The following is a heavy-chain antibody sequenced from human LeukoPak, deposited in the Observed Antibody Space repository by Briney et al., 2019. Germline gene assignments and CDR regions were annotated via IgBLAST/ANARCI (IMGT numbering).Heavy chain of an antibody. D-gene: IGHD3-22*01. CDR2: ISSSSSTI. J-gene: IGHJ4*02. CDR3: ARGSTYYNSSGQVPFDY. Sequence: GGSLRLSCAASGFTFSTYSMNWVRQAPGKGLEWVSYISSSSSTIYYADSVKGRFTISRDNAKNSLYLQMNSLRAEDTAVYYCARGSTYYNSSGQVPFDYWGQGTLVTVSS. CDR1: GFTFSTYS. V-gene: IGHV3-48*01.